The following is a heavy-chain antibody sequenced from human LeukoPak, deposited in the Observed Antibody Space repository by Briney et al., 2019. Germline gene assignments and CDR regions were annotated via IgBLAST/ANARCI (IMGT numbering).Heavy chain of an antibody. Sequence: GGSLRLSCAASGFTFSSYGMHWVRQAPGKGLEWVAFIRYDGSNKYYADSVKGRFTISRDNSKNTLYLQMNSLRAEDTAVYYCARGSLYYYDSSGYYPLFDYWGQGTLVTVSS. D-gene: IGHD3-22*01. CDR1: GFTFSSYG. V-gene: IGHV3-30*02. J-gene: IGHJ4*02. CDR2: IRYDGSNK. CDR3: ARGSLYYYDSSGYYPLFDY.